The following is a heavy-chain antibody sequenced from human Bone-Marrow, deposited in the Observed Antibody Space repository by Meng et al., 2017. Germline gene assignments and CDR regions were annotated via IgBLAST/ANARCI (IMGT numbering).Heavy chain of an antibody. J-gene: IGHJ4*02. CDR2: INPNSGGT. V-gene: IGHV1-2*02. CDR1: GYTFTGYY. CDR3: AGIPLWFGEWEGGY. Sequence: ASVKVSCKASGYTFTGYYMHWVRQAPGQGLEWMGWINPNSGGTNYAQKFQGRVTMTRDTSISTAYMELSRLRSDDTAVYYCAGIPLWFGEWEGGYWGQGTLVTVSS. D-gene: IGHD3-10*01.